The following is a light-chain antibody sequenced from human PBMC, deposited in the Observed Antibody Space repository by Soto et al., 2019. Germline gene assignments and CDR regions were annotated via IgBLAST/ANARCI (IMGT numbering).Light chain of an antibody. J-gene: IGLJ2*01. V-gene: IGLV2-14*03. Sequence: QSALTQPASVSGSPGQSITISCTGTISDVGRYNYVSWYQQHPGKVPKLMIYDVSNRPSGVSNRFSGSKSGNTASLTISGLQAEDEADYYCSSYTSSNTLVFGGGTKVTVL. CDR1: ISDVGRYNY. CDR3: SSYTSSNTLV. CDR2: DVS.